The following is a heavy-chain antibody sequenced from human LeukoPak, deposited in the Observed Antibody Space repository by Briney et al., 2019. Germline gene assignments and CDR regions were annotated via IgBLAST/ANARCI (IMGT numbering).Heavy chain of an antibody. V-gene: IGHV1-18*01. D-gene: IGHD3-3*01. CDR1: GYTFSNYG. CDR2: ISDHNGDT. CDR3: ARDEWSGHFDY. J-gene: IGHJ4*02. Sequence: ASVKVSCKASGYTFSNYGISWVRQAPGQGLEWMGWISDHNGDTNYAQKLQGRVTMTTDTSTSTAYMELRSLRSDDTAVYYCARDEWSGHFDYWGQGTLVTVSS.